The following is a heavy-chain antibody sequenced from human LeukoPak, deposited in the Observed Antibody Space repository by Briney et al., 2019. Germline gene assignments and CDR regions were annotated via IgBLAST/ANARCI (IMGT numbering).Heavy chain of an antibody. J-gene: IGHJ4*02. CDR2: IYPSAGST. D-gene: IGHD3-16*02. Sequence: ASVKVSCKASGYTFTSYYMHWVRQAPGQGFEWMRIIYPSAGSTSYAQKFQGRVTMTRDMSTSTVYMELSSLRSEDTAVYYCARDKKGIMITFGGVIVSFYFDYWGQGTLVTVSS. V-gene: IGHV1-46*01. CDR1: GYTFTSYY. CDR3: ARDKKGIMITFGGVIVSFYFDY.